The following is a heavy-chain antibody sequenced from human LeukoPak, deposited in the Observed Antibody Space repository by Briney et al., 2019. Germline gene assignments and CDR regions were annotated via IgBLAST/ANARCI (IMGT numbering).Heavy chain of an antibody. CDR2: IYHSGST. Sequence: PSETLSLTCNVSAGSISSYYWTWIRQPPGKGLEWIGSIYHSGSTYYNPSLKSRVTISVDTSKNQFSLKLSSVTAADTAAYYCARGIAVAGPADYWGQGTLVTVSS. CDR1: AGSISSYY. CDR3: ARGIAVAGPADY. D-gene: IGHD6-19*01. J-gene: IGHJ4*02. V-gene: IGHV4-38-2*02.